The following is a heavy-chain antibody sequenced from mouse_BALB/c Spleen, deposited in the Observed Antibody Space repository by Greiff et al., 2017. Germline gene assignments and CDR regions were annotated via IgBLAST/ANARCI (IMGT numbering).Heavy chain of an antibody. D-gene: IGHD1-1*01. V-gene: IGHV1S137*01. CDR1: GYTFTNYA. CDR2: ISTYYGDA. CDR3: ASSATTGEGGWFAY. Sequence: QVQLQQSGAELVRPGVSVKISCKASGYTFTNYAMHWVKQSHAQSLEWIGDISTYYGDASYNQKFKGKATLTVDKSSSTAYMALARLTSEDSAIYYFASSATTGEGGWFAYWGQGTLVTVSA. J-gene: IGHJ3*01.